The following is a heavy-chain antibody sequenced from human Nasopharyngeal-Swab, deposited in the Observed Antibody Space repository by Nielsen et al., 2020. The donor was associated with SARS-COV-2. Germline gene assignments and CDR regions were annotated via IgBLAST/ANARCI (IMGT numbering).Heavy chain of an antibody. J-gene: IGHJ3*02. CDR3: ARSRYYYDSSGYYYVVDAFDI. CDR2: IYYSGST. D-gene: IGHD3-22*01. V-gene: IGHV4-39*01. Sequence: WIRQPPGKGLEWIGSIYYSGSTYYNPSLKSRVTISVDTSKNQFSLKLSSVTAADTAVNYCARSRYYYDSSGYYYVVDAFDIWGQGNPGHRLL.